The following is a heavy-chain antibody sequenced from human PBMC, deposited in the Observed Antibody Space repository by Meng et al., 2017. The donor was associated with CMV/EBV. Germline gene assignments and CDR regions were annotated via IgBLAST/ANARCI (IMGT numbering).Heavy chain of an antibody. V-gene: IGHV4-59*01. J-gene: IGHJ6*02. CDR2: IYYSGST. CDR1: GGSISSYY. CDR3: ARYNWNFDYYYGMDV. D-gene: IGHD1-7*01. Sequence: SETLSLTCTVSGGSISSYYWSWIRQPPGKGLEWLGYIYYSGSTNYNPSLKSRVSISVDTSKNQFSLKLSSVTAAATAVYYCARYNWNFDYYYGMDVWGQGTTVTVSS.